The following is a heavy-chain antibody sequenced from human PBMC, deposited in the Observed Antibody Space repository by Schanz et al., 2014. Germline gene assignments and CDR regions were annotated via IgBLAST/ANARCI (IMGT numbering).Heavy chain of an antibody. Sequence: EVQLVESGGGLVQPGGSLRLSCAASGFTFSSYAMSWVRQAPGMGLEWVSIISGSGGNTYYADAVRGRFTISRDNSKTTVYLQMNSLRAEDTAVYYCAKDAENTAMITDYFDYWGQGTLDTVSS. V-gene: IGHV3-23*04. CDR3: AKDAENTAMITDYFDY. CDR1: GFTFSSYA. J-gene: IGHJ4*02. D-gene: IGHD5-18*01. CDR2: ISGSGGNT.